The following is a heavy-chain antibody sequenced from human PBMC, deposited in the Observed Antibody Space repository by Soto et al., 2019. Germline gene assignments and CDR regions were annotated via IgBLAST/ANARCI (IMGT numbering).Heavy chain of an antibody. Sequence: GASVKVSCKASGYTFSDYYMHWVRQAPGQGLEWMGIINPSSGGTEYAQNFQGRVTMTRDTSTSTFYMELSRLRFEDTAVYYCARLGARGAVAWGQGTLVTVSS. CDR1: GYTFSDYY. V-gene: IGHV1-46*01. D-gene: IGHD6-19*01. J-gene: IGHJ5*02. CDR3: ARLGARGAVA. CDR2: INPSSGGT.